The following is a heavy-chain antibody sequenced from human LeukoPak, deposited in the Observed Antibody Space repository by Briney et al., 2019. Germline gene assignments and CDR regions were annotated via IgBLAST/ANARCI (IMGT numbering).Heavy chain of an antibody. D-gene: IGHD2-2*01. CDR3: ARSLPYCSSTSCLAFGEAFDI. V-gene: IGHV1-2*04. Sequence: ASVKLSCKASGYTFTGYYMHWVRQAPGQGHGWMGGSNPNSGGTNYAQKFQGWVTMTRDTSISKAYMELSRLRSDDTAVYYCARSLPYCSSTSCLAFGEAFDIWGQGTMVTVSS. CDR1: GYTFTGYY. J-gene: IGHJ3*02. CDR2: SNPNSGGT.